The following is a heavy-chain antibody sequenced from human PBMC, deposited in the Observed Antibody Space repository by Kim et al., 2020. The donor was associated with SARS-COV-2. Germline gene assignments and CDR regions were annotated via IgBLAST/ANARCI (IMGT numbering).Heavy chain of an antibody. CDR3: ARGTGTPFDY. CDR2: YN. V-gene: IGHV6-1*01. J-gene: IGHJ4*02. Sequence: YNEYAESVKSRITSNPDTYKNQCSLQLNSVTPEDTAGYYCARGTGTPFDYWGQGTLVTVSS. D-gene: IGHD1-7*01.